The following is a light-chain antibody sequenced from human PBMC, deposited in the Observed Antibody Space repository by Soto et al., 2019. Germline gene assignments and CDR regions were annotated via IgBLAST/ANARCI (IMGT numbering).Light chain of an antibody. V-gene: IGKV3-20*01. CDR3: QQFASWPRS. Sequence: EIVLTQSPGTLSLSPGERATLFCRASQSVATSQLAWYQQKPGQAPRLLIGASSRATGVPDRFIASGSGTDFTLTIGRLEPEDWAVYYCQQFASWPRSFGRGTPVKIK. J-gene: IGKJ1*01. CDR2: GAS. CDR1: QSVATSQ.